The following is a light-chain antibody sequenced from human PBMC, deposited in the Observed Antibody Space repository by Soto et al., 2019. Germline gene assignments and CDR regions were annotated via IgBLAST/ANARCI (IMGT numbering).Light chain of an antibody. J-gene: IGKJ1*01. Sequence: EIVMTQSPVTLSVSPGERATLSCRASQSVTSNLAWYQQKPGRAPRLLIYGASTRATGIPARFSGSGSGTEFTLTISSLQSEDFAVYYCQQYNNWPPKTFGQGTKV. V-gene: IGKV3-15*01. CDR2: GAS. CDR3: QQYNNWPPKT. CDR1: QSVTSN.